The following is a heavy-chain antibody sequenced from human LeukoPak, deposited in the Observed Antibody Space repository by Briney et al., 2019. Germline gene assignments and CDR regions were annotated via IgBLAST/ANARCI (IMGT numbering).Heavy chain of an antibody. CDR3: ARHVNDYVWGSYRQDYDY. CDR2: IYYSGST. J-gene: IGHJ4*02. Sequence: SETLSLTCTVSGGSISSYYWSWIRQPPGKGLEWIGYIYYSGSTNYNPSLKSRVTISVDTSKNQFSLKLSSVTAADTAVYYCARHVNDYVWGSYRQDYDYWGQGTLDTVSS. CDR1: GGSISSYY. V-gene: IGHV4-59*08. D-gene: IGHD3-16*02.